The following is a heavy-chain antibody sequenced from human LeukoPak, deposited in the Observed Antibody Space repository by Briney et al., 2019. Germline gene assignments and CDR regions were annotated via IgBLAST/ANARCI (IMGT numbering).Heavy chain of an antibody. V-gene: IGHV3-7*01. CDR3: ARGRGIGA. CDR1: GFTFSGFW. CDR2: INEDGSEK. Sequence: GGSLRLPCAASGFTFSGFWMTWVRQAPGKGLEWVANINEDGSEKYYVDSVKGRCTISRDNAKKSLSLQMNSLRAEDMGVYYCARGRGIGAWGQGTTVTVSS. J-gene: IGHJ6*02.